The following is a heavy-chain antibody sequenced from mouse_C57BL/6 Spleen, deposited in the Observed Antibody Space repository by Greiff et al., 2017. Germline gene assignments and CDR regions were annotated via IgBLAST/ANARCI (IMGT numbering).Heavy chain of an antibody. D-gene: IGHD2-3*01. V-gene: IGHV1-74*01. CDR3: AIYDGYYEDYAMDY. CDR1: GYTFTSYW. J-gene: IGHJ4*01. CDR2: LHPSDSDT. Sequence: QVQLQQPGAELVKPGASVKVSCKASGYTFTSYWMHWVKQRPGQGLEWIGRLHPSDSDTNYNQKFKGKATLTVDKSSSTAYMQLSSLTSEDSAVYYCAIYDGYYEDYAMDYWGQGTSVTVSS.